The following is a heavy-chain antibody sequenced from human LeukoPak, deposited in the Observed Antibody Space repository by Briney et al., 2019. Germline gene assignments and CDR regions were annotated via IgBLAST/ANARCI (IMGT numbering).Heavy chain of an antibody. CDR2: IYYSGST. CDR1: GGSISSGDYY. J-gene: IGHJ5*02. D-gene: IGHD3-3*01. CDR3: AGAKYDFWSGFYYWFDP. Sequence: SETLSLTCTVSGGSISSGDYYWRWIRQPPGKGLEWIGYIYYSGSTYYNPSLKSRVTISVDTSKNQFSLKLSSVTAADTAVYYCAGAKYDFWSGFYYWFDPWGQGTLVTVSS. V-gene: IGHV4-30-4*01.